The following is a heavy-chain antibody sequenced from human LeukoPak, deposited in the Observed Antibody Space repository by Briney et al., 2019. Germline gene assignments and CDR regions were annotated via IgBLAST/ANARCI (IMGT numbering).Heavy chain of an antibody. CDR2: ISSSSSTI. CDR3: ARDRYDYVWGSRATADY. Sequence: GGSLRLSCAASGFTFSSYSMNWVRQAPGKGLEWVSYISSSSSTIYYADSVKGRFTISRDNAKNSLYLQMNSLRAEDTAVYYCARDRYDYVWGSRATADYWGQGTLVTVSS. CDR1: GFTFSSYS. J-gene: IGHJ4*02. D-gene: IGHD3-16*01. V-gene: IGHV3-48*04.